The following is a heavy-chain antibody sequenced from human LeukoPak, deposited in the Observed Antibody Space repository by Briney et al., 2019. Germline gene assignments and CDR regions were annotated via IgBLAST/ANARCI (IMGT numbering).Heavy chain of an antibody. CDR2: ISSSSSYI. Sequence: PGGSLRLSCAASGFTFSSYSMNWVRQAPGKGLEWVSSISSSSSYIYYADSVKGRFTIFRDNAKNSLYLQMNSLRAEDTAVYYCASQPDYDFWSGYPTYYFDYWAREPWSPSPQ. J-gene: IGHJ4*02. D-gene: IGHD3-3*01. CDR3: ASQPDYDFWSGYPTYYFDY. CDR1: GFTFSSYS. V-gene: IGHV3-21*01.